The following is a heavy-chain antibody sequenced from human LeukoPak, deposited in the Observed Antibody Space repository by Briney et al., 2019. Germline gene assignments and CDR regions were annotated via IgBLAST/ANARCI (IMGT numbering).Heavy chain of an antibody. CDR3: ARDRERVFFDY. CDR2: IYSGCST. D-gene: IGHD1-1*01. Sequence: GGSLRLSCAASGFTFSSYAMSWVRQAPGKGLEWVSVIYSGCSTYYADSVKGRFTISRDNSKNTLYLQMNSLRAEDTAVYYCARDRERVFFDYWGQGTLVTVSS. CDR1: GFTFSSYA. J-gene: IGHJ4*02. V-gene: IGHV3-53*01.